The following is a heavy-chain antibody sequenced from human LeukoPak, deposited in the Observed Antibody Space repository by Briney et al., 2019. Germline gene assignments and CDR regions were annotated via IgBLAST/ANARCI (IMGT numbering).Heavy chain of an antibody. D-gene: IGHD3-3*01. CDR3: AKKFDHDLRTNNYLDV. V-gene: IGHV1-69*04. Sequence: SVKVSCKASGGTFSSYAISWVRQAPGQGLEWMGRFIPILDIANYAQKFQGRVTITADKSTSTAYMELSSLRSEDTAVYYCAKKFDHDLRTNNYLDVWGKGTPVTVSS. J-gene: IGHJ6*03. CDR1: GGTFSSYA. CDR2: FIPILDIA.